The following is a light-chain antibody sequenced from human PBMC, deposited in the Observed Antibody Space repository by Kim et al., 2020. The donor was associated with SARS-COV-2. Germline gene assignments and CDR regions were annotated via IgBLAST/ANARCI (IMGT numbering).Light chain of an antibody. CDR2: QDS. CDR1: KLGDKD. Sequence: SVSQGQTASITCSGDKLGDKDACRYQQKRGRSPVLGIYQDSKRPSGIPGRLSGSNSGNTATLTISGTQAMDEADYYCQAWDSSTGVFGGGTQLTVL. CDR3: QAWDSSTGV. J-gene: IGLJ3*02. V-gene: IGLV3-1*01.